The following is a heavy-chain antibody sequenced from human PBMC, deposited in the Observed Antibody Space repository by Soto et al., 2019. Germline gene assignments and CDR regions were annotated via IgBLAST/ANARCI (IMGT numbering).Heavy chain of an antibody. CDR1: GGTFSSYA. V-gene: IGHV1-69*13. J-gene: IGHJ5*02. CDR2: IIPIFGTA. CDR3: ARLDFYGSASYNWFDP. Sequence: SVKVSCKAAGGTFSSYAISWVRQAPGQGLEWMGGIIPIFGTANYAQKFQGRVTITADESTSTAYMELSSLRSEDTAVYYCARLDFYGSASYNWFDPWCQGTLLTVSS. D-gene: IGHD3-10*01.